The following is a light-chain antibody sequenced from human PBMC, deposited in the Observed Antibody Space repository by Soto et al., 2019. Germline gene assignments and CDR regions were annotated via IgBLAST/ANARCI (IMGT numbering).Light chain of an antibody. CDR2: DAS. CDR3: QQYSSRST. V-gene: IGKV1-8*01. J-gene: IGKJ1*01. CDR1: QGISSY. Sequence: AIRMTQSPSSLSASTGDRVTITCRASQGISSYLAWYQQKPGKAPKLLIYDASSLQSGVPSRFSGSGFGTEFTLTISSLQPGDFATYYCQQYSSRSTFGQGTKVDIK.